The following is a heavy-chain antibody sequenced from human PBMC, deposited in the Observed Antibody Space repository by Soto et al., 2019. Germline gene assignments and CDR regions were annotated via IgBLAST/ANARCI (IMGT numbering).Heavy chain of an antibody. CDR3: AKVLWSGRMFDF. CDR2: ISEDGKNT. J-gene: IGHJ4*02. Sequence: EVWLVESGGGLEQPGGSLRLSCSAYGFTFSVFGMGWVRQAPGKGLEWVSTISEDGKNTHYADSVTGRFTISRDNSKTTLYLQMDSLRSEDTAVYYCAKVLWSGRMFDFWGQGTLVTVSS. CDR1: GFTFSVFG. D-gene: IGHD3-3*01. V-gene: IGHV3-23*04.